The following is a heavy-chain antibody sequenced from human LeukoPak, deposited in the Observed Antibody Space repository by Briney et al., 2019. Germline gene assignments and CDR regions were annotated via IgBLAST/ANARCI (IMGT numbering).Heavy chain of an antibody. CDR1: GVSISSSNSY. V-gene: IGHV4-39*07. Sequence: SETLSLTCTVSGVSISSSNSYWGWIRQPPGKGLEWIGRISSSGSTNYNPSLKSRVTISVDTSKNQFSLKLSSVTAADTAVYFCARGPYSYDSSGAFDIWGQGTMVTVSS. CDR2: ISSSGST. D-gene: IGHD3-22*01. CDR3: ARGPYSYDSSGAFDI. J-gene: IGHJ3*02.